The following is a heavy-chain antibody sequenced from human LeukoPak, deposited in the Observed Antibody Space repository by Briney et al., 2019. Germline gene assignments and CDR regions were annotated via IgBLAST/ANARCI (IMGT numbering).Heavy chain of an antibody. CDR3: AKGTYSSGWYAVDY. D-gene: IGHD6-19*01. V-gene: IGHV3-23*01. J-gene: IGHJ4*02. CDR2: ISGSGGST. Sequence: PTGGSLRLSCAASRFTFSSYAMSWVRQAPGKGLEWVSAISGSGGSTYYADSVKGRFTISRDNSKNTLYLQMNSLRAEDTAVYYCAKGTYSSGWYAVDYWGQGTLVTVSS. CDR1: RFTFSSYA.